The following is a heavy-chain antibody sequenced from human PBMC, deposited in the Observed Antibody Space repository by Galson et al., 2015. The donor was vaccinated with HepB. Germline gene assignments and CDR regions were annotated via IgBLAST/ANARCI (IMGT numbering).Heavy chain of an antibody. CDR2: INTGNGNT. J-gene: IGHJ6*03. CDR1: GNTFINYA. D-gene: IGHD3-16*02. V-gene: IGHV1-3*04. CDR3: ARDRSDYIWGSYGLGDYYYNYMDV. Sequence: SVKVSCKASGNTFINYAVHWVRQAPGQRLQWMGWINTGNGNTKYSQKFQGRVTIIRDTSARTAYMELRSLRFEDTAVYYCARDRSDYIWGSYGLGDYYYNYMDVWGQGTTVTVSS.